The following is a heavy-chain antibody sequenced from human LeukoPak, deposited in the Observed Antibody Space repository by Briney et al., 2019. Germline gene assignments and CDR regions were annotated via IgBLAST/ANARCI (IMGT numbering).Heavy chain of an antibody. J-gene: IGHJ4*02. CDR2: IYYSGST. Sequence: SETLSLTCTVSGGSISSGGYYWSWIRQHPGKGLEWIGYIYYSGSTYYNPSLKSRVTISVDTSKSQFSLKLSSVTAADTAVYYCARADGPTYYFDYWGQGTLVTVSS. V-gene: IGHV4-31*03. CDR1: GGSISSGGYY. D-gene: IGHD5-24*01. CDR3: ARADGPTYYFDY.